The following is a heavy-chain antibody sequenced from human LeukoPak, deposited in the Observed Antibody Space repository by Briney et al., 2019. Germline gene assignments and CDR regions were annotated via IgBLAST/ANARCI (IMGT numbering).Heavy chain of an antibody. V-gene: IGHV3-23*01. D-gene: IGHD1-26*01. CDR3: AKDAVGGTYVRYFDS. CDR2: ISISGGNT. Sequence: GGSLRLSCAASGFIFSSYAMSWVRQAPGKGLEWVSTISISGGNTYYANSVKGRFTISRDNSKSTLYLQMNSLGAEDTAVYYCAKDAVGGTYVRYFDSWGQGTLVTVSS. CDR1: GFIFSSYA. J-gene: IGHJ4*02.